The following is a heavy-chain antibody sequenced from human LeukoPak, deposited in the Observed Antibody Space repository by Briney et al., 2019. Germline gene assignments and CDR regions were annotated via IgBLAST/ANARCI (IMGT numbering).Heavy chain of an antibody. Sequence: GGSLRLSCAASGFTFSSHWMNWVRQAPGEGLVWVSRVNGPGDWTHYADSVRGRFIISRDNAENTMSLQMNNLRTEDTAVYFCAREVFEVQQQSDAFDVWGQGTMVTVSS. CDR2: VNGPGDWT. CDR3: AREVFEVQQQSDAFDV. CDR1: GFTFSSHW. V-gene: IGHV3-74*01. J-gene: IGHJ3*01. D-gene: IGHD6-13*01.